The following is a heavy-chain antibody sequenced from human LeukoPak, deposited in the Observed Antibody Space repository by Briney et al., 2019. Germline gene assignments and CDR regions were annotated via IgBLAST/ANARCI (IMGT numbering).Heavy chain of an antibody. D-gene: IGHD3-10*01. CDR2: FYPGESDT. CDR1: GYSFPSYW. CDR3: ASLSYYYGSGRYYPDPFDY. J-gene: IGHJ4*02. Sequence: GESLKISCRGSGYSFPSYWIAWVRQIPGKGLEGWGGFYPGESDTRYSPTFQGQLTISADKSISTAYRKCSSLKASDSAMYYCASLSYYYGSGRYYPDPFDYWGQGTLVTVSS. V-gene: IGHV5-51*01.